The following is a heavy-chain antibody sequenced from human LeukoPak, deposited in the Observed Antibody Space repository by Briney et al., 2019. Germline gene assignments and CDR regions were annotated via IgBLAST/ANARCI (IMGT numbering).Heavy chain of an antibody. CDR3: AKIGIDSSGYYLPTVYYYGMDV. CDR2: ISYDGSNK. CDR1: GFTFSSYG. V-gene: IGHV3-30*18. D-gene: IGHD3-22*01. Sequence: PGRSLRPSCAASGFTFSSYGMHWVRQAPGKGLEWVAVISYDGSNKYYADSVKGRFTISRDNSKNTLYLQMNSLRAEDTAVYYCAKIGIDSSGYYLPTVYYYGMDVWGQGTTVTVSS. J-gene: IGHJ6*02.